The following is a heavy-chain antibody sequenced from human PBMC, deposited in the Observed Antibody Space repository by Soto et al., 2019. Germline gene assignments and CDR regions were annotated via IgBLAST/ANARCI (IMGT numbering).Heavy chain of an antibody. V-gene: IGHV4-59*01. J-gene: IGHJ4*02. D-gene: IGHD4-17*01. Sequence: PSETLSLTCTVSGGSISSNFWSWIRQPPGKGLEWIGYIYDSGRTNYNPSLKSRVTISVDTSKNQFSLNLSSVTAADTAVYYCAGTPGAYGDYYFDNWGQGTLVTVSS. CDR2: IYDSGRT. CDR1: GGSISSNF. CDR3: AGTPGAYGDYYFDN.